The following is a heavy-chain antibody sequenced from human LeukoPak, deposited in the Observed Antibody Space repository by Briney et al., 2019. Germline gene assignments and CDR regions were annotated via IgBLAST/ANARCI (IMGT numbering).Heavy chain of an antibody. CDR3: AKAAANVATEDYFDN. CDR2: ISGDGGST. J-gene: IGHJ4*02. CDR1: RFTFSNYA. Sequence: PGGSLRLSCAASRFTFSNYAMNWVRQAPGQGPEWVSAISGDGGSTSYADSVKGRGTISRDNSKNMLYLQMDSLRVDDTAVYYCAKAAANVATEDYFDNWGQGTLVTVSS. V-gene: IGHV3-23*01. D-gene: IGHD5-12*01.